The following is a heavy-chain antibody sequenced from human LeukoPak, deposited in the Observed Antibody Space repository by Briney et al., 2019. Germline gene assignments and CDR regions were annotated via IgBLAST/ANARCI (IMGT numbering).Heavy chain of an antibody. D-gene: IGHD5-12*01. Sequence: ASVKVSCKASGGTFSSYAISWVRQAPGQGLEWMGRIIPIFGTANYAQKFQGRVTITTDESTSTAYMELSSLRSEDTAVYYCARDTRSGYDLVYFDYWGQGTLVTVSS. CDR2: IIPIFGTA. CDR3: ARDTRSGYDLVYFDY. CDR1: GGTFSSYA. J-gene: IGHJ4*02. V-gene: IGHV1-69*05.